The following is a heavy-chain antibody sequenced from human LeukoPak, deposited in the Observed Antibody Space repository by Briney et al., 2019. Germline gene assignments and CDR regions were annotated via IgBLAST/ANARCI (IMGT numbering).Heavy chain of an antibody. CDR2: INPSGGST. V-gene: IGHV1-46*03. Sequence: ASVKVSCKAPGYTFTSYYMHWVRQAPGQGLEWMGIINPSGGSTSYAQKFQGRVTMTRDTSTSTVYMELSSLRSEDTAVYYCASTSYDFWSGYYKRYFAYWGQGTLVTVSS. D-gene: IGHD3-3*01. CDR1: GYTFTSYY. J-gene: IGHJ4*02. CDR3: ASTSYDFWSGYYKRYFAY.